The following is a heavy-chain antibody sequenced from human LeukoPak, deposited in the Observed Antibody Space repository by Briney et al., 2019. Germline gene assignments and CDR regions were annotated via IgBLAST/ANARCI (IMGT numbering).Heavy chain of an antibody. V-gene: IGHV3-30*18. Sequence: GRSLRLSCTASGFTFSTYGIHWVRQAPGKGLEWVTAISNDGSSKYYADSVKDRFTISRDNSKNTLYLQMNSLRAEDTAVYYCAKLWFGGFYYFDYWGQGTLVTVSS. CDR1: GFTFSTYG. D-gene: IGHD3-10*01. CDR2: ISNDGSSK. J-gene: IGHJ4*02. CDR3: AKLWFGGFYYFDY.